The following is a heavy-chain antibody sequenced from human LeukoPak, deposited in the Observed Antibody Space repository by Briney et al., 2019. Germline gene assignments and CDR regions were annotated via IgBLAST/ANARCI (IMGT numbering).Heavy chain of an antibody. J-gene: IGHJ6*04. CDR2: IIPIFGTA. V-gene: IGHV1-69*06. D-gene: IGHD2-15*01. Sequence: SVKVSCKASGGTFSSYAISWVRQAPGQGLEWMGGIIPIFGTANYAPKFQGRVTITADKSTSTAYMELSSLRSEDTAVYYCARDSLVAQYYYYGMDVWGKGTTVTVSS. CDR1: GGTFSSYA. CDR3: ARDSLVAQYYYYGMDV.